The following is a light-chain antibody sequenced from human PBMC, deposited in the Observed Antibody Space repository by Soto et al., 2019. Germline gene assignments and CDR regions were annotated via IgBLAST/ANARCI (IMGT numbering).Light chain of an antibody. Sequence: EIVLTQSPGTLSLSPGARATVSCRASHSVTGSHLAWYQQRPGQTPTIINFGASSRPTGIPDRLTGSASGTAFNCTITRLGPKDFAVNSCQQYGTSPPTFGQGTTVEIK. J-gene: IGKJ1*01. CDR2: GAS. CDR3: QQYGTSPPT. V-gene: IGKV3-20*01. CDR1: HSVTGSH.